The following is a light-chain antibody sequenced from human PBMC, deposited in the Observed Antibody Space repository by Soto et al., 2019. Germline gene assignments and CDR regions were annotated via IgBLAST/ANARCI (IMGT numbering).Light chain of an antibody. V-gene: IGKV3-11*01. CDR3: QQRSNWPPALS. CDR1: QSVNNF. CDR2: DAS. Sequence: EVVLTQSPATLSLSPGDRATLSCRASQSVNNFLAWYQQKPGQTPRLLIYDASKRATGIPGRFSGSGSGTHFTLTISSLEPEDFAVYYCQQRSNWPPALSFGGGTKVEI. J-gene: IGKJ4*01.